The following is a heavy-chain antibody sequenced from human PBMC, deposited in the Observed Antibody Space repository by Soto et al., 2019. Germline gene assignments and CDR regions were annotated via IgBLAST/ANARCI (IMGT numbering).Heavy chain of an antibody. CDR1: GGSFSGYY. V-gene: IGHV4-34*01. CDR2: INHSGST. D-gene: IGHD3-16*02. J-gene: IGHJ5*02. Sequence: SETLSLTCAVYGGSFSGYYWSWIRQPPGKWLEWIGEINHSGSTNYNPSLKSRVTISVDTSKNQFSLKLSSVTAADTAVYYCARVPLIYDYVWGSYRHPGSNWFDPWGQGXLVTVYS. CDR3: ARVPLIYDYVWGSYRHPGSNWFDP.